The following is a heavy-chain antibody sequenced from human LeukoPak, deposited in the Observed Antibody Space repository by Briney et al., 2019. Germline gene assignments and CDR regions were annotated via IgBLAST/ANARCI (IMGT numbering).Heavy chain of an antibody. J-gene: IGHJ6*02. Sequence: PSETLSLTCTVSGGAINSDYWTWIRQSPGKGPEWIGYMYDSGSTNYNPSLTSRVVISMHTSKKQFSLKLRSVSAADTAIYYCSRVRSGTGFRYGRDVWGRGTTVTVSS. CDR3: SRVRSGTGFRYGRDV. D-gene: IGHD3-9*01. CDR2: MYDSGST. V-gene: IGHV4-59*01. CDR1: GGAINSDY.